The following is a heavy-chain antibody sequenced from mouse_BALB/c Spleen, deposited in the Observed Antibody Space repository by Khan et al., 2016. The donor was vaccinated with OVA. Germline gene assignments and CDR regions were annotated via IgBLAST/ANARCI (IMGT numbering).Heavy chain of an antibody. CDR1: GDTFTNYG. V-gene: IGHV9-3-1*01. J-gene: IGHJ1*01. CDR3: ARKKDSYYRYFDV. CDR2: INTYTGEP. Sequence: QIQLVQSGPELKKPGETVKISCKASGDTFTNYGMNWVKQAPGEGLKWMGWINTYTGEPTYADDFKGRFAFSLETSASTAYLQINNLKNEDTAAYFSARKKDSYYRYFDVWGAGTTVTVSS. D-gene: IGHD3-3*01.